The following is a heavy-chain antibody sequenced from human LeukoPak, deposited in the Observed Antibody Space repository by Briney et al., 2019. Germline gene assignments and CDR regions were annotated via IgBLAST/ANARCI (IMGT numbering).Heavy chain of an antibody. CDR3: ARGPAIGVWFDP. Sequence: PSETLSLTCTVSHYSISSGFYWGWIRQSPGRGLEWIGEINHSGSTNYNPSLKSRVTISVDTSKNQFSLKLSSVTAADTAVYYCARGPAIGVWFDPWGQGTLVTVSS. J-gene: IGHJ5*02. CDR2: INHSGST. CDR1: HYSISSGFY. V-gene: IGHV4-38-2*02. D-gene: IGHD2-21*02.